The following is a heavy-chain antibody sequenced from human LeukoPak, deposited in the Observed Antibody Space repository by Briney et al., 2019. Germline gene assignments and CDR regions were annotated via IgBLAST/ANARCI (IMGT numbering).Heavy chain of an antibody. CDR2: ISYDGSNK. J-gene: IGHJ4*02. D-gene: IGHD3-10*01. V-gene: IGHV3-30*03. Sequence: GGSLRLSCAASGFTFSNYGIHWVRQAPGKGLEWVAVISYDGSNKYYADSVKGRFTISRDNSKNTLYLQMNSLTAEDTAVYYCATRGAYSYGSGTYLGYWGQGTLVTVSS. CDR1: GFTFSNYG. CDR3: ATRGAYSYGSGTYLGY.